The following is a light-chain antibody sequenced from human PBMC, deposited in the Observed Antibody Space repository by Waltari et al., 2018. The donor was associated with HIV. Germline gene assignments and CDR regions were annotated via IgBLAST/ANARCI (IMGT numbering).Light chain of an antibody. Sequence: QSALTQPASVSGSPGQSITISCPGTNSDVGSYNLVSWYQQHPGKAPKLIIYEGSKRPSGVSNRFSASKSGNTASLTISGLQAEDEADYYCCSYAGGTTVVFGGGTKLTVL. CDR1: NSDVGSYNL. CDR3: CSYAGGTTVV. V-gene: IGLV2-23*01. CDR2: EGS. J-gene: IGLJ3*02.